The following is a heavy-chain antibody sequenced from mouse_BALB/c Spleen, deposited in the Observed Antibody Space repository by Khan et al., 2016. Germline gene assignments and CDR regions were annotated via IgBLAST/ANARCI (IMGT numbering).Heavy chain of an antibody. J-gene: IGHJ2*01. V-gene: IGHV3-2*02. CDR2: ISYSGST. CDR3: ARTNWDYFDY. Sequence: EVQLQESGPGLVKPSQSLSLTCTVTGYSITSDYAWNWIRQFPGNKLEWMGYISYSGSTSYNPSLKSRISITRDTSKNQFFLQLNSVTTEDTATXYCARTNWDYFDYWGQGTTLTVSS. D-gene: IGHD4-1*01. CDR1: GYSITSDYA.